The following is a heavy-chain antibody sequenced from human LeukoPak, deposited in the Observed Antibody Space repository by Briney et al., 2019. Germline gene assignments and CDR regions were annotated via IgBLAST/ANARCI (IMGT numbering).Heavy chain of an antibody. V-gene: IGHV4-59*11. J-gene: IGHJ4*02. CDR3: ARISLVYYGSESYKYYFDY. CDR1: GGSMSVHY. CDR2: IYYTGAT. D-gene: IGHD3-10*01. Sequence: SETLSLTCTVAGGSMSVHYWSWIRQTPGKGLEWIGHIYYTGATTYNPSLKGPVSISVDTSKNKFSLRLTSVTAADTAVYSCARISLVYYGSESYKYYFDYWGQGMLVTVSS.